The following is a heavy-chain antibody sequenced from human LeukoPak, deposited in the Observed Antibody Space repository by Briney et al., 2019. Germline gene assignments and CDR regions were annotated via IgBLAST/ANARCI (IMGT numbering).Heavy chain of an antibody. J-gene: IGHJ5*02. V-gene: IGHV4-59*01. CDR3: ARVGVDSGYDLGWFDP. Sequence: SETLSLTCTVSGGSISSYYWSWIRQPPGKGLEWIGYIYYSGSTNYNPSLKSRVTISVDTSKNQFSLKLSSVTAADTAVYYCARVGVDSGYDLGWFDPWGQGTLVTVSS. CDR2: IYYSGST. D-gene: IGHD5-12*01. CDR1: GGSISSYY.